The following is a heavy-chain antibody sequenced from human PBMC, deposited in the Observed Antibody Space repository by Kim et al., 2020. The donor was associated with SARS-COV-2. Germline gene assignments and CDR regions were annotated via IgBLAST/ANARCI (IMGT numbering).Heavy chain of an antibody. D-gene: IGHD3-10*01. Sequence: SQKFQGRVTITRDTSASTAYMELSSLRSEDTAVYYCARARFGGREIFDYWGQGTLVTVSS. J-gene: IGHJ4*02. CDR3: ARARFGGREIFDY. V-gene: IGHV1-3*01.